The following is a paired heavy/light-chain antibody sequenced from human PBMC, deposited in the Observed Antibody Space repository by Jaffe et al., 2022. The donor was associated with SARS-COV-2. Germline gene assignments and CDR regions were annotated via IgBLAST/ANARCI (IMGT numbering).Light chain of an antibody. J-gene: IGLJ2*01. Sequence: QAVVTQEPSLTVSPGGTVTLTCGSSTGAVTSGHYPYWFQQKPGQAPRTLIYDTSNKHSWTPARFSGSLLGGKAALTLSGAQPEDEAEYYCLLSYSGAHVVFGGGTKLTVL. CDR1: TGAVTSGHY. CDR3: LLSYSGAHVV. V-gene: IGLV7-46*01. CDR2: DTS.
Heavy chain of an antibody. CDR1: GFTFSNAW. Sequence: EVQLVESGGGLVKPGGSLRLSCAASGFTFSNAWMSWVRQAPGKGLEWVGRIKSKTDGGTTDYAAPVKGRFTISRDDSKNTLYLQMNSLKTEDTAVYYCTASVPYYYDSSEPAGNYYGMDVWGQGTTVTVSS. V-gene: IGHV3-15*01. CDR3: TASVPYYYDSSEPAGNYYGMDV. CDR2: IKSKTDGGTT. J-gene: IGHJ6*02. D-gene: IGHD3-22*01.